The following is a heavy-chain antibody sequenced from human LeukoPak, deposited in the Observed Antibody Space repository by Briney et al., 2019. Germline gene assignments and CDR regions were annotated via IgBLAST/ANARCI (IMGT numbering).Heavy chain of an antibody. Sequence: SETLSLTCTVSGGSISSYYWSWIRQPPGEGLEWIGYIYYSGSTNYNPSLKSRVTISVDTSKNQFSLNLRSVTAADTAVYYCARAPHFFDTTGSRYYFDYWGQGALVTVSS. J-gene: IGHJ4*02. V-gene: IGHV4-59*12. CDR3: ARAPHFFDTTGSRYYFDY. CDR1: GGSISSYY. D-gene: IGHD3-22*01. CDR2: IYYSGST.